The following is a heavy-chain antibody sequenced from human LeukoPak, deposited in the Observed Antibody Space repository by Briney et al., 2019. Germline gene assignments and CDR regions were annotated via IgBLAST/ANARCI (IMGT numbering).Heavy chain of an antibody. CDR2: IPHDGRDK. Sequence: GGSLRLSCAVSGFTFSNNAMHWVRQAPAKGLGWLGVIPHDGRDKYYADSVKGRFTVSRDNSKNTLYLQMISLRAEDTAVYYCAKMSGDCSSTTCSSFDYWGQGTLVTVSS. CDR1: GFTFSNNA. D-gene: IGHD2-2*01. CDR3: AKMSGDCSSTTCSSFDY. V-gene: IGHV3-30-3*02. J-gene: IGHJ4*02.